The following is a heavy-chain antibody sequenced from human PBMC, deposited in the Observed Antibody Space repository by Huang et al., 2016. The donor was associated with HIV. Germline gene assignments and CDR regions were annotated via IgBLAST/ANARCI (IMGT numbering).Heavy chain of an antibody. Sequence: QVQLVQSGAEVKKPGSSVRVSCEASGGTFSSYAINWVRQAPGQGLEWVGGSIPIFGKPNYAQKFQGRVTITADESTSTAYMELSSLRSDDTAVYYCARDRKYDNAWYWFDPWGQGTLVTVSS. CDR2: SIPIFGKP. CDR3: ARDRKYDNAWYWFDP. J-gene: IGHJ5*02. CDR1: GGTFSSYA. D-gene: IGHD1-1*01. V-gene: IGHV1-69*01.